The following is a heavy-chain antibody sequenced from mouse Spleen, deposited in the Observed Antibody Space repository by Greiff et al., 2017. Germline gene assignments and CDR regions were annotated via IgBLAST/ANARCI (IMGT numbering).Heavy chain of an antibody. D-gene: IGHD3-3*01. CDR3: AREGGTEFAY. Sequence: EVKLVESGPELVKPGASVKIPCKASGYTFTDYNMDWVKQSHGKGLEWIGDINPNNGGTNYNQKFKGKATLTVDKSSSTAYMELRSLTSEDTAVYYCAREGGTEFAYWGQGTLVTVSA. J-gene: IGHJ3*01. V-gene: IGHV1-18*01. CDR2: INPNNGGT. CDR1: GYTFTDYN.